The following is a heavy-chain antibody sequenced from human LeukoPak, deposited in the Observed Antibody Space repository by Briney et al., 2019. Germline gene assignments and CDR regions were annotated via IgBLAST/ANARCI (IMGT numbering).Heavy chain of an antibody. V-gene: IGHV3-9*01. J-gene: IGHJ3*02. D-gene: IGHD1-1*01. Sequence: GGSLRLSCAASGFTFDDYAMHWVRQAPGKGLEWVSGISWSSGSIGYADSVKGRFTISRDNAKNSLYLQMNSLRAEDTALYYCAKGRYNWNDDAFDIWGQGTMVTVSS. CDR1: GFTFDDYA. CDR2: ISWSSGSI. CDR3: AKGRYNWNDDAFDI.